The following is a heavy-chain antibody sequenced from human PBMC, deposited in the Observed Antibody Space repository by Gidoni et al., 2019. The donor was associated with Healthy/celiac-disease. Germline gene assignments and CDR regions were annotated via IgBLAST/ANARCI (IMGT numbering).Heavy chain of an antibody. D-gene: IGHD2-15*01. CDR1: GGSFSGYY. CDR3: ARGSRDVVVVAATLGELDY. Sequence: QVQLQQWGAGLLKPSETLSLTCAVYGGSFSGYYWSWIRQPPGKGLEWIGEINHSGSTNYNPSLKSRVTISVDTSKNQFSLKLSSVTAADTAVYYCARGSRDVVVVAATLGELDYWGQGTLVTVSS. CDR2: INHSGST. J-gene: IGHJ4*02. V-gene: IGHV4-34*01.